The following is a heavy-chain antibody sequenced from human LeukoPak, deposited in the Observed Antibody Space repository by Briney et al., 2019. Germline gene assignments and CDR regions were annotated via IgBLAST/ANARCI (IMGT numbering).Heavy chain of an antibody. CDR1: GGSFSGYY. CDR2: IYYSGSS. Sequence: KPSETLSLTCAVYGGSFSGYYWSWIRQPPGKGLEWLGYIYYSGSSNYNPSLKSRVTISVDTSKNQFSLKLSSVTAADTAVYYCARVPRSYYYYYYMDVWGKGTTVTVSS. V-gene: IGHV4-59*01. J-gene: IGHJ6*03. CDR3: ARVPRSYYYYYYMDV.